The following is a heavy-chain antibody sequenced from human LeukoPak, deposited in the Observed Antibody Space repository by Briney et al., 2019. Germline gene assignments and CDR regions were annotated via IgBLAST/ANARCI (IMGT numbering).Heavy chain of an antibody. CDR1: GYTFTSYY. Sequence: ASVKVSCKASGYTFTSYYMHWVRQAPGQGLEWMGWISAYNGNTNYAQKLQGRVTMTTDTSTSTAYMELRSLRSEDTAVYYCARGPIVATLGGMDVWGQGTTVTVSS. CDR3: ARGPIVATLGGMDV. CDR2: ISAYNGNT. J-gene: IGHJ6*02. D-gene: IGHD5-12*01. V-gene: IGHV1-18*04.